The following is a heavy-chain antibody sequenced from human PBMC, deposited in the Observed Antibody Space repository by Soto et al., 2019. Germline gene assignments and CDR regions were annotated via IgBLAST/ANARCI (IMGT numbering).Heavy chain of an antibody. CDR1: GFTFSNAW. Sequence: EVQLVESGGGLVKPGGSLRLSCAASGFTFSNAWMSWVRQAPGKGLEWVGRIKSKTDGGTTDYAAPVKGRFTISRDDSKNTQYLQMNSLKTEYTDVYYCTRDTMTPELGIDYWGQGTLVAVSS. V-gene: IGHV3-15*01. J-gene: IGHJ4*02. CDR3: TRDTMTPELGIDY. CDR2: IKSKTDGGTT. D-gene: IGHD3-22*01.